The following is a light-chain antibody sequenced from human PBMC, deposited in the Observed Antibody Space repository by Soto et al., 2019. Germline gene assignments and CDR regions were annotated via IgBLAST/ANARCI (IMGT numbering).Light chain of an antibody. CDR1: SSDSGTYNF. J-gene: IGLJ2*01. CDR3: CSYAGTTTV. CDR2: EAT. V-gene: IGLV2-23*01. Sequence: QSVVTQPAWVSGSPGQSITISCTRASSDSGTYNFFAWYQQHPGEAPKLIIYEATQRPSGVSNRFSGSKSGNTASLTISGLQADDEADYYCCSYAGTTTVFGGGTKLTVL.